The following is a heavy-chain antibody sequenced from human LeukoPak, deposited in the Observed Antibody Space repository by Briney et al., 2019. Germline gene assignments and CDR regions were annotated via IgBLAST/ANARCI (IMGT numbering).Heavy chain of an antibody. CDR1: GVSVSSGSYD. J-gene: IGHJ4*02. CDR3: ARVLRGYSGYDYYFDY. D-gene: IGHD5-12*01. V-gene: IGHV4-61*01. CDR2: IYYSGST. Sequence: SETLSLTCTVSGVSVSSGSYDWGWIRQPPGKGLEWIGYIYYSGSTNYNPSLKSRVTISVDTSKNQFSLKLSSVTAADTAVYYCARVLRGYSGYDYYFDYWGQGTLVTVSS.